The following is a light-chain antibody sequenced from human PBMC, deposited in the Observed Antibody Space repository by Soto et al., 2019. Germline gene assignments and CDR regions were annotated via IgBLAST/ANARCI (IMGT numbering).Light chain of an antibody. J-gene: IGKJ1*01. V-gene: IGKV3-20*01. CDR3: QQYGSSPPWT. CDR2: LAS. CDR1: QSVSSSY. Sequence: EIVLTQSPGTLSLSPGERSTLSCRASQSVSSSYLAWYQQKPGQAPRLLIYLASSRATGIPDRFSGSGSGTDFTLTISRLEPEDFAVDYCQQYGSSPPWTFGQGTKVEIK.